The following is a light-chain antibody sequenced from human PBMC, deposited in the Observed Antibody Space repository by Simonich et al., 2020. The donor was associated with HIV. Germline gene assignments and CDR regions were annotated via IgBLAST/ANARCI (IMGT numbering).Light chain of an antibody. CDR3: SSYAGSNNWV. V-gene: IGLV2-8*01. J-gene: IGLJ3*02. CDR1: SSDVGGYNY. CDR2: EVS. Sequence: QSALTQPPSESGSPGQSVTISCTGTSSDVGGYNYVSWYQQHPGKAPKLMIYEVSKRPSGVPDRFSGSKSDNTASLTVSGLQAEDEADYYCSSYAGSNNWVFGGGTKVTVL.